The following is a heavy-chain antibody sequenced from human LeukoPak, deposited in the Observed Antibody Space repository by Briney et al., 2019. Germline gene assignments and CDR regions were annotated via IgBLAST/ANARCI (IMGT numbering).Heavy chain of an antibody. CDR3: AREVIDWNYAYYYYMDV. Sequence: GRSLRLSCAASGFTFDDYAMHWVRQAPGKGLEWVSGISWNSGSIGYADSVKGRFTISRDNAKNSLYLQMNSLRAEDTAVYYCAREVIDWNYAYYYYMDVWGKGTTVTVSS. CDR1: GFTFDDYA. CDR2: ISWNSGSI. J-gene: IGHJ6*03. D-gene: IGHD1-7*01. V-gene: IGHV3-9*01.